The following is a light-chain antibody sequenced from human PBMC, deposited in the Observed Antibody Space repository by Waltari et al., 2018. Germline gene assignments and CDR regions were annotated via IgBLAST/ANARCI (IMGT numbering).Light chain of an antibody. CDR1: QSISSW. J-gene: IGKJ1*01. V-gene: IGKV1-5*03. Sequence: DIQMTQSPSTLSASVGDRVTITCRASQSISSWLAWYQQKPGKAPKLLIYKGSSLDSGVPSRFSGIGSGTEFTLTISSLQRDDFATYYCQQYKSYWTFGQGTKVEIK. CDR3: QQYKSYWT. CDR2: KGS.